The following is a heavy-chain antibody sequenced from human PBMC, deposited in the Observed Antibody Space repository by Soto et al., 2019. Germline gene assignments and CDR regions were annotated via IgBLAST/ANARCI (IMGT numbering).Heavy chain of an antibody. D-gene: IGHD5-18*01. Sequence: GGSLRLSCGASGFTFSNVWMNWVRQAPGKGLEWVARVRSKSDGGTTDYAAPVKDRFTVSRDDSRDTLYLQMNSLKTYDTGVYYCATSSGYIYGYYYFGLDVWGQGTTVTVSS. CDR3: ATSSGYIYGYYYFGLDV. CDR2: VRSKSDGGTT. J-gene: IGHJ6*02. CDR1: GFTFSNVW. V-gene: IGHV3-15*01.